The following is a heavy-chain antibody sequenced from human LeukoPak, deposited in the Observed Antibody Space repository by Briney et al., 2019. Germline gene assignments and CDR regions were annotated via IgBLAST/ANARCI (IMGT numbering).Heavy chain of an antibody. D-gene: IGHD1-7*01. J-gene: IGHJ4*02. CDR1: GGSIRSYY. Sequence: NPSETLSLTCTVSGGSIRSYYWSWIRQPPGKGLEWIGYISDSGSTDYKPSLKSRVSMSVDTSKNQFSLKLSSVTAADTAAYYCARDNWNYPTHFFDYWGQGTLVTVSS. CDR2: ISDSGST. CDR3: ARDNWNYPTHFFDY. V-gene: IGHV4-59*01.